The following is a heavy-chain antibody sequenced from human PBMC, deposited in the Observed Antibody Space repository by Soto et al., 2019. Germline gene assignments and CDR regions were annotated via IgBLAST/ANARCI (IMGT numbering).Heavy chain of an antibody. CDR2: VHESGST. Sequence: KPSETLSLTCSVSGDAISNFYWSWIRQTPGRGLEWIGCVHESGSTDYNPSLKGRVTISLHTSKSQFSLSLRSATAADTATYYCARGARALITSFFAYWGQGIPGTVSS. J-gene: IGHJ4*02. CDR3: ARGARALITSFFAY. D-gene: IGHD1-20*01. V-gene: IGHV4-59*03. CDR1: GDAISNFY.